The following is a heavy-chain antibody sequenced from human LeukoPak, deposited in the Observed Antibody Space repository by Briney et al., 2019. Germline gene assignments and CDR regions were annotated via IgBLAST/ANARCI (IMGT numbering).Heavy chain of an antibody. CDR1: GFTFSSYG. CDR2: IRYDGSNK. CDR3: AKEPRDHYYDSSTVY. D-gene: IGHD3-22*01. V-gene: IGHV3-30*02. Sequence: GGSLRLSCAASGFTFSSYGMHWVRQAPGKGLEWVAFIRYDGSNKYYADSMKGRFTISRDNSKNTLYLQMNSLRAEDTAVYYCAKEPRDHYYDSSTVYWGQGTLVTVSS. J-gene: IGHJ4*02.